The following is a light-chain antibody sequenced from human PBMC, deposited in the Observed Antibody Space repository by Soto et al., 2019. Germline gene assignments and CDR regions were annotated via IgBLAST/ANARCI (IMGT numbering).Light chain of an antibody. CDR2: DVT. CDR3: PSYTSSDTVI. J-gene: IGLJ2*01. V-gene: IGLV2-14*03. Sequence: QSVLTQPASVSGSPGQSITISCTGTSSDVGAYNYVCWYQHHAGKVPKLIIYDVTDRPSGVSNRFSGSKSGNTASLTISGLQAEDEADYYCPSYTSSDTVIFGGGTKVTVL. CDR1: SSDVGAYNY.